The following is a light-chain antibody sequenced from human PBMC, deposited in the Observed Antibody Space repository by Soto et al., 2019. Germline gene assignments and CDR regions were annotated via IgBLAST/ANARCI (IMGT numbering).Light chain of an antibody. CDR3: SAYGGSNNLL. CDR2: DVI. CDR1: SRDIGGYDF. J-gene: IGLJ2*01. V-gene: IGLV2-8*01. Sequence: QSVLTQPPSASGSPGQSVTISCTGTSRDIGGYDFVSWYQQHPGKAPKLLIYDVIKRPSGVPDLFSGSKSGNTASLTVSGLHTDDEADYYCSAYGGSNNLLFGGGTQLTVL.